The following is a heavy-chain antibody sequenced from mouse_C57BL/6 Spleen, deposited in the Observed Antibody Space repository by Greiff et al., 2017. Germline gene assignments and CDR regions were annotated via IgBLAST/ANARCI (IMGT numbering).Heavy chain of an antibody. CDR1: GYSFTDYN. CDR3: AQETAQALYAMDY. V-gene: IGHV1-39*01. CDR2: INPNYGTT. Sequence: EVQLQQSGPELVKPGASVKISCTASGYSFTDYNMKWVKQSNGPSLEWIGVINPNYGTTSYNQQFKGKATLTVDQSSSTAYMQLNRLTSEDSAVYDRAQETAQALYAMDYWGQGTSVTVSS. J-gene: IGHJ4*01. D-gene: IGHD3-2*02.